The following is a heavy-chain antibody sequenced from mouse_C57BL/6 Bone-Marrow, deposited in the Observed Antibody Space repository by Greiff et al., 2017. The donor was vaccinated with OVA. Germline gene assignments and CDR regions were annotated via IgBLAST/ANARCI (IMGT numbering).Heavy chain of an antibody. CDR1: GYTFTSYW. D-gene: IGHD1-1*01. V-gene: IGHV1-69*01. CDR3: ARRTTVVAKDYFDY. J-gene: IGHJ2*01. Sequence: VQLQQSGAELVMPGASVKLSCKASGYTFTSYWMHWVKQRPGQGLEWIGEIDPSDSYTNYNQKFKGKSTLTVDKSSSTAYMQLSSLTSEDSAVYNGARRTTVVAKDYFDYWGQGTTLTVSS. CDR2: IDPSDSYT.